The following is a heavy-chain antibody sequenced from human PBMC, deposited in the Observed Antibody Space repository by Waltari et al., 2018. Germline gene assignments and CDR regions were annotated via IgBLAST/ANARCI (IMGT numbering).Heavy chain of an antibody. J-gene: IGHJ4*02. D-gene: IGHD7-27*01. Sequence: EVQMVESGGGLVKPGESLRLSCAASGFTFTPAWLTWVRQAPGKGLEWVGRINSKNDGEITDFAAPVKGRFTISRDDSKNTVYLQMTSLKTEDTAVYYCTTLDAPWGGWGQGTLVTVSS. V-gene: IGHV3-15*05. CDR1: GFTFTPAW. CDR3: TTLDAPWGG. CDR2: INSKNDGEIT.